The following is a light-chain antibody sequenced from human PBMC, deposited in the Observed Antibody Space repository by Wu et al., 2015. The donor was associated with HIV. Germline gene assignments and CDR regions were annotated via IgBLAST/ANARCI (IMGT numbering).Light chain of an antibody. Sequence: IVMTQSPATLSVSPGERATLSCRASQSVSSNLAWYQQKPGQAPRLLIYGASTRATGIPARFSGSGSGTEFTLTISSMQSEDFVVYYCQQYNNWPPYTFGQGTKLEIK. V-gene: IGKV3-15*01. CDR2: GAS. CDR3: QQYNNWPPYT. CDR1: QSVSSN. J-gene: IGKJ2*01.